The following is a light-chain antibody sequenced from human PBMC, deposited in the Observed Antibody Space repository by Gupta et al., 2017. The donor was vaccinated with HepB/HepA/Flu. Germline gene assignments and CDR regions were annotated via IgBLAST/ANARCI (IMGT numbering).Light chain of an antibody. Sequence: SSELTHDPAVSVAFGQPVRIPRHGDSLRRYYASWYPQKPGQAPVLVIYGKNNRPSGIPDRFSGSSPGNTASLTSTGGQAEDEADYYRISRESSGNHRVVLCGGTKLT. CDR2: GKN. CDR3: ISRESSGNHRVV. J-gene: IGLJ2*01. CDR1: SLRRYY. V-gene: IGLV3-19*01.